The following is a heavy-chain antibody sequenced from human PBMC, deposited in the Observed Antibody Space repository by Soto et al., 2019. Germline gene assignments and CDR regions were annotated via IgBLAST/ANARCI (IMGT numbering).Heavy chain of an antibody. CDR3: GRLEGLATISYYFDY. CDR1: GGSFSGYY. Sequence: PSETLSLTCAVYGGSFSGYYWSWIRQPPGKGLEWIGGVYYSGSTNYNPSLESRVTISVDTSKNQFSLKLMSLSAADTAVYYCGRLEGLATISYYFDYWGQGALVTVSS. CDR2: VYYSGST. J-gene: IGHJ4*02. V-gene: IGHV4-34*01. D-gene: IGHD3-9*01.